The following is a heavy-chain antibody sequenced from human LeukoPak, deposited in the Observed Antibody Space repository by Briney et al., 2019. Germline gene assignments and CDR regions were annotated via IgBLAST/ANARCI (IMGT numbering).Heavy chain of an antibody. CDR3: ARDLRERTYTPGY. V-gene: IGHV3-48*04. D-gene: IGHD2-2*02. Sequence: TGESLRLSCAASGFTFSSYSMNWVRQAPGKGLEWVSYISSSGSTIYYADSVKGRFTTSRDNAKNSLYLQMNSLIAEDTSVYYCARDLRERTYTPGYWGQGTLVTVSS. CDR2: ISSSGSTI. J-gene: IGHJ4*02. CDR1: GFTFSSYS.